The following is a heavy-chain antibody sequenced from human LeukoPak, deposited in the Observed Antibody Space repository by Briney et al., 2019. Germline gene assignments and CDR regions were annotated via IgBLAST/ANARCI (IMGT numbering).Heavy chain of an antibody. J-gene: IGHJ4*02. CDR3: ARDSAPMTTVKTTFDY. CDR2: ISTNGGIT. V-gene: IGHV3-64*04. CDR1: GFTFSTYG. D-gene: IGHD4-17*01. Sequence: GGSLRLSCSASGFTFSTYGMHWVRQGPGKGLEQVAAISTNGGITVYADSVKGRFTISRDNSKNSLYLQMNSLRTEDTALYYCARDSAPMTTVKTTFDYWGQGTLVTVSS.